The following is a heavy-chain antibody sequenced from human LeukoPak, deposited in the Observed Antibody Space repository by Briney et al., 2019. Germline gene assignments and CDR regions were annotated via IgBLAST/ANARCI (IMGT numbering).Heavy chain of an antibody. Sequence: GGSPRLSCAASGFTFSSYWMHWVRQAPGKGLVWLSRVNGDGNITTYADSVRGRFTISRDNAKNTLYLQLNSLRAEDTAVYYCARRGLVPAFDIWGQGTMVSVTS. CDR1: GFTFSSYW. D-gene: IGHD3-10*02. CDR3: ARRGLVPAFDI. J-gene: IGHJ3*02. CDR2: VNGDGNIT. V-gene: IGHV3-74*01.